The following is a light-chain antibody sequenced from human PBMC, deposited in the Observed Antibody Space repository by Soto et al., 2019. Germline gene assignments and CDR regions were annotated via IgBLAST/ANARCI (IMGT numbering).Light chain of an antibody. Sequence: IHMTQSTSSLSASVGDRVTITCRAIQGISNYLAWYQQKPGKVPKLLIYAASTLQSGVPSRFSGSGYGTDFNLTISSLQTEDVATYYCQKYNSAPWTFGQGTKVDIK. V-gene: IGKV1-27*01. CDR1: QGISNY. J-gene: IGKJ1*01. CDR2: AAS. CDR3: QKYNSAPWT.